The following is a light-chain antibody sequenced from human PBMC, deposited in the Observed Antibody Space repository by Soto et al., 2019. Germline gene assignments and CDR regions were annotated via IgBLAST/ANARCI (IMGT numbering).Light chain of an antibody. V-gene: IGKV3-20*01. J-gene: IGKJ1*01. CDR2: GAS. CDR3: QQYGSSSWT. CDR1: QSVSSSY. Sequence: EVVLTQSPGTLSLATGERATLSCRASQSVSSSYLAWYQQKPGQAPRLLIYGASSRATGIPDSFSGSGSGTDFTLTISRLEPEDFAVYYCQQYGSSSWTFGQGTKVDIK.